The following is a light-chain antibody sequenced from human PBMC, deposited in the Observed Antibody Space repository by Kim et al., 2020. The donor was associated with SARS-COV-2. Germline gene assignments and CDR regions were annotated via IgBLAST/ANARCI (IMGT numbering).Light chain of an antibody. CDR1: NSDVGDYNY. Sequence: GQSVTISCTGTNSDVGDYNYVSWYQQHPGKAPKLMIFEVTKRPSGVPDRFSASKSGNTASLTVSGLQAEDEADYYCCSYAGSYNWVFGGGTQLTVL. V-gene: IGLV2-8*01. CDR3: CSYAGSYNWV. CDR2: EVT. J-gene: IGLJ3*02.